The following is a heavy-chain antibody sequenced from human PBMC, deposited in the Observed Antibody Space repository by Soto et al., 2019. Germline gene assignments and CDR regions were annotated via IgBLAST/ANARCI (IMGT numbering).Heavy chain of an antibody. J-gene: IGHJ4*02. CDR3: ARDSRSTRFLEWPDFDY. D-gene: IGHD3-3*01. CDR1: GYTFTSYG. Sequence: ASVKVSCKASGYTFTSYGISWVRQAPGQGLERIGWISAYNGNTNYAQKLQGRVTMTTDTSTSTAYMELRSLRSDDTSVYYCARDSRSTRFLEWPDFDYWGQGTLVTVSS. V-gene: IGHV1-18*01. CDR2: ISAYNGNT.